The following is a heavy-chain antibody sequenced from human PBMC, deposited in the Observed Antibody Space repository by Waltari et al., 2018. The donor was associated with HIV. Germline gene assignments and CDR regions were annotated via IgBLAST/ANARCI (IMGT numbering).Heavy chain of an antibody. V-gene: IGHV4-34*01. J-gene: IGHJ2*01. Sequence: QVQLQQWGAGLLKPSETLSLTCAVYGGSFSGYYWSWIRQPPGKGLEWIGEINHSGSTNYNPSLKSRVTISVDTSKNQFSLKLSSVTAADTAVYYCARGITMIVVVTRSYWYFDLWGRGTLVTVSS. CDR2: INHSGST. CDR1: GGSFSGYY. D-gene: IGHD3-22*01. CDR3: ARGITMIVVVTRSYWYFDL.